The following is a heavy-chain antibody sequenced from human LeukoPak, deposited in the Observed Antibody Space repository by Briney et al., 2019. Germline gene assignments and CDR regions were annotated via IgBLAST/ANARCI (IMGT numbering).Heavy chain of an antibody. V-gene: IGHV3-23*01. CDR1: GFIFSSYA. CDR3: VGVPAAFDY. CDR2: ISRNGGST. D-gene: IGHD2-2*01. Sequence: PGGSLRLSCAASGFIFSSYAMSWVRQAPGKGVEWVSTISRNGGSTYYADSVKGRFTISRDNSKNTLYLQMNSLTAEDTAVYYCVGVPAAFDYWGQGTLVTVSS. J-gene: IGHJ4*02.